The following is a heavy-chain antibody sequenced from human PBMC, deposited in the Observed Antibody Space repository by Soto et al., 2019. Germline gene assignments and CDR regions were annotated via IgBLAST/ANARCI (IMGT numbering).Heavy chain of an antibody. V-gene: IGHV3-7*01. CDR3: VRGGSNYAS. Sequence: EVQLVESGGGLVQPGGSVRLSCTASGFTFSDSWMTWVRKAPGKGLEWVARIKPDESEKKYADSVKGRFSISRDNAKNSMYLQMDSLRGEDTAVYYCVRGGSNYASWGQGTLVTVSS. CDR2: IKPDESEK. J-gene: IGHJ5*02. CDR1: GFTFSDSW. D-gene: IGHD4-4*01.